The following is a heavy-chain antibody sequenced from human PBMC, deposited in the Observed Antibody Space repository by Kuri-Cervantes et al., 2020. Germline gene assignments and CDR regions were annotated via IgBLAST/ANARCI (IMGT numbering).Heavy chain of an antibody. CDR3: ARMMLQGFDY. CDR2: ISGSGGST. Sequence: GESLKISCAASGFTFRTTGLHWVRQAPGKGLEWVSAISGSGGSTYYADPVKGRFTISRDNSKNTLYLQMNSLRAEDTAVYYCARMMLQGFDYWGQGTLVTVSS. J-gene: IGHJ4*02. V-gene: IGHV3-23*01. CDR1: GFTFRTTG. D-gene: IGHD1-1*01.